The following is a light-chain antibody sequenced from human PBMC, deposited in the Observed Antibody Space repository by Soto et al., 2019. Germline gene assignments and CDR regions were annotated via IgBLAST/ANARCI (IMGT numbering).Light chain of an antibody. Sequence: SVLTQPRSVSGSPGQSVTISCTGTSSVVGGYNYVSWYQQHPGKAPKLMIYDVSKRPSGVPDRFSGSKSGNTASLTISGLQAEDEADYYCCSYAGSYTLVFGTGTKVTVL. V-gene: IGLV2-11*01. CDR2: DVS. J-gene: IGLJ1*01. CDR1: SSVVGGYNY. CDR3: CSYAGSYTLV.